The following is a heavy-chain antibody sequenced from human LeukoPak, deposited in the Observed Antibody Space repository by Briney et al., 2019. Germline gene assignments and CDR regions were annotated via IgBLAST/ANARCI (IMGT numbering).Heavy chain of an antibody. CDR1: GCTFSSYA. Sequence: ASVKVSCKASGCTFSSYAISWVRQAPGQGLEWMGGIIPIFGTANYAQKFQGRVTITADESTSTAYMELSSLRSEDTAVYYCARRRESSGLIFDYWGQGTLVTVSS. J-gene: IGHJ4*02. CDR3: ARRRESSGLIFDY. CDR2: IIPIFGTA. D-gene: IGHD6-19*01. V-gene: IGHV1-69*13.